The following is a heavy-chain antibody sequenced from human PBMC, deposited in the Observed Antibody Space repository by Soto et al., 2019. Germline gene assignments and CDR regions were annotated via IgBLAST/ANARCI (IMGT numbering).Heavy chain of an antibody. CDR1: GFTFSSYW. J-gene: IGHJ3*01. V-gene: IGHV3-74*01. CDR2: ISTDGSYT. CDR3: ARGGWG. D-gene: IGHD1-26*01. Sequence: EVQLVESGGGLVQPGGSLRHSCAASGFTFSSYWMHWVRQAPGKGLVWVSHISTDGSYTNYADSVKGRFTISRDNAKKTLYLQMNSLRAEDTAVYYCARGGWGWGQGTMVTVSS.